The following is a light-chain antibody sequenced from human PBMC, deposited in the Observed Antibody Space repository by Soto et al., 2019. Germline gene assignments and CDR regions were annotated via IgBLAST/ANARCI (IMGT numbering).Light chain of an antibody. CDR2: ATS. CDR3: HQSSHSPTT. J-gene: IGKJ2*01. V-gene: IGKV3-20*01. CDR1: HSVSTNY. Sequence: EVVLTQSPGTLSLSPGESATLSCRASHSVSTNYLAWYQQKPGQAPSLVIYATSTRASGIPDRFSGRGSGTDFTLTINRVEPEDFALYYCHQSSHSPTTFGRGTRLELK.